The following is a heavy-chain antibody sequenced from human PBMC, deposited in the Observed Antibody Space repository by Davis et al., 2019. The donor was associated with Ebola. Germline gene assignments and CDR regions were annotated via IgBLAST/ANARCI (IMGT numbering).Heavy chain of an antibody. Sequence: PSETLSLTCTVPGVSISRHYWSWIRQPPGKRLAWIGSIYYTGSAYYNSSLNSRATISVDTSKNQFSLKLSSVTAADTAMYYCAERGGSVWGQGTLVTVSS. CDR3: AERGGSV. J-gene: IGHJ4*02. D-gene: IGHD3-16*01. CDR1: GVSISRHY. CDR2: IYYTGSA. V-gene: IGHV4-59*11.